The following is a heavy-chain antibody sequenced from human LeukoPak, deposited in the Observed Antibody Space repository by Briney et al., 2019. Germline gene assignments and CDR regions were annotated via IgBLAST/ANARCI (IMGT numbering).Heavy chain of an antibody. V-gene: IGHV3-23*01. D-gene: IGHD2-15*01. Sequence: GESLKISCAASGFTFSSYAMSWVRQAPGKGLEWVSAISGSGGSTYYADSVKGRFTISRDNSKNTLYLQMNSLRAEDTAVYYCAKDDPTISTPYWGQGTLVTVSS. J-gene: IGHJ4*02. CDR3: AKDDPTISTPY. CDR2: ISGSGGST. CDR1: GFTFSSYA.